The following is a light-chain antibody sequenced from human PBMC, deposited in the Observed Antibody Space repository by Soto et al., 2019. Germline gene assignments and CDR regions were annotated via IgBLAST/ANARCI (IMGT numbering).Light chain of an antibody. Sequence: DNQMTQSPSTLSASIGDRVTITCRASQSITTFLAWYQQKPGKAPQILIYDASKLEPGVPSRLNGGGSGTEFTLTISSLQPDDFATYYCQQYSTYPLTFGGGTRWIS. CDR3: QQYSTYPLT. V-gene: IGKV1-5*01. J-gene: IGKJ4*01. CDR2: DAS. CDR1: QSITTF.